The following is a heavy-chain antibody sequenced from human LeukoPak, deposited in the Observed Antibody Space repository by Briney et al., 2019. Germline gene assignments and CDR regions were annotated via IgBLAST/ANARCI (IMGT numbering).Heavy chain of an antibody. CDR1: GFTFSSYS. V-gene: IGHV3-21*01. J-gene: IGHJ4*02. Sequence: PGGSLRLSCAASGFTFSSYSMNWVRQAPGKGLEWVSSISSSSSYIYYADSVKGRFTISRDNAKNSLYLQMNSLRADDTAVYYCARDGVAAGVYFDCWGQGTLVTVSS. CDR2: ISSSSSYI. CDR3: ARDGVAAGVYFDC. D-gene: IGHD6-13*01.